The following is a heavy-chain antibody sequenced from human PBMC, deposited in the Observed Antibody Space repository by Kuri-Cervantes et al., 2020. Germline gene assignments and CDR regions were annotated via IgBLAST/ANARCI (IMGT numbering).Heavy chain of an antibody. CDR3: ARVRSISWYRFYYFYY. CDR2: IYHSGST. V-gene: IGHV4-30-2*01. D-gene: IGHD6-13*01. J-gene: IGHJ4*02. CDR1: GGSISSGGYS. Sequence: SETLSLTCAVSGGSISSGGYSWSWIRQPPGKGLEWIGYIYHSGSTYYNPSLKSRVTISVDRSKNQFSLKLSSVTAANTAVYYCARVRSISWYRFYYFYYWGQGTLVTVSS.